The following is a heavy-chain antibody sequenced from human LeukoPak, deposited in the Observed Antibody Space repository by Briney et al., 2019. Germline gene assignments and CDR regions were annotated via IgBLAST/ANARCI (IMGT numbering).Heavy chain of an antibody. J-gene: IGHJ2*01. CDR1: GGSISSYY. Sequence: SETLSLTCTVSGGSISSYYWSWIRQPPGKGLEWIGYIHYSGSTNYNPSLKSVVTISLDTSKNQFSLKLSSVTAADTAVSYCARRIATAPRWYFDPWGRGTLVTVSS. CDR3: ARRIATAPRWYFDP. V-gene: IGHV4-59*12. D-gene: IGHD6-13*01. CDR2: IHYSGST.